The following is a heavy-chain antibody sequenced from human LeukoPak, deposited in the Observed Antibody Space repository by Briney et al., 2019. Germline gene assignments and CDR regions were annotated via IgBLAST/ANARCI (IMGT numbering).Heavy chain of an antibody. J-gene: IGHJ2*01. CDR3: ARDFTWVVVAGTVWYFDL. CDR2: SYTSGST. D-gene: IGHD6-19*01. V-gene: IGHV4-4*07. CDR1: GGSISSEY. Sequence: SATLSLTSVVSGGSISSEYWSCLRQRAGKRQAGDGSSYTSGSTNYNPSLKSRVTMSVDTSKNQFSLKLSSVTAADTAVYYCARDFTWVVVAGTVWYFDLWGRGTLVTVSS.